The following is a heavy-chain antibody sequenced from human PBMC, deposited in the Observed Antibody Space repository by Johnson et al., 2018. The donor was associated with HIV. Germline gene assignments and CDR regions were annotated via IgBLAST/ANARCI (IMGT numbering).Heavy chain of an antibody. J-gene: IGHJ3*02. V-gene: IGHV3-30*18. CDR1: GFTFSSYA. CDR3: AKTYSSSWYAFDI. Sequence: VQLVESGGGVVQPGRSLRLSCAASGFTFSSYAMHWVRQAPGKGLEWVAVISYDGSNKYYADSVKGRFTISRDNSKNTLYLQMNSLRAEDTAVYYCAKTYSSSWYAFDIWGQGTMVTVSS. D-gene: IGHD6-13*01. CDR2: ISYDGSNK.